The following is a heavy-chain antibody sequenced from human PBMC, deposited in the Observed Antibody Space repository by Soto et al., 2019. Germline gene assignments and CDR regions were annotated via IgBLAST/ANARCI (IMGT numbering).Heavy chain of an antibody. CDR3: ARDWQMTTVVHDAFDI. V-gene: IGHV3-74*01. CDR1: GFTFSSDW. J-gene: IGHJ3*02. CDR2: INTDGSDT. Sequence: GGSLRLSCAASGFTFSSDWMHWVRQAPGKGLVWVSRINTDGSDTSYADSVKGRFTISRDNSKNTLYLQMNSLRAEDTAVYYCARDWQMTTVVHDAFDIWGQGTMVTVSS. D-gene: IGHD4-17*01.